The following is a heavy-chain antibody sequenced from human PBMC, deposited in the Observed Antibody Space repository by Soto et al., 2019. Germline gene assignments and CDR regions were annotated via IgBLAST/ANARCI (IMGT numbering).Heavy chain of an antibody. J-gene: IGHJ3*02. V-gene: IGHV3-30*18. Sequence: GGSLRLSCAASGFTFSSYGMHWVRQAPGKGLEWVAVISYDGSNKYYADSVKGRFTISRDNSKNTLYLQMNSLRAEDTAVYYCAKAVTLIHYAFDIWGQGTMVTVSS. CDR3: AKAVTLIHYAFDI. D-gene: IGHD5-18*01. CDR1: GFTFSSYG. CDR2: ISYDGSNK.